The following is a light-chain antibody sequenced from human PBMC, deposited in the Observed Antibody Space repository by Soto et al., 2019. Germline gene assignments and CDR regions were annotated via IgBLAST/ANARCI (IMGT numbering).Light chain of an antibody. CDR2: EVS. J-gene: IGLJ2*01. V-gene: IGLV2-8*01. CDR1: SSDVGGYNF. Sequence: QSVLTQPPSASGSPGQSVTISCTGTSSDVGGYNFFYWYQQHPGKAPKLMIYEVSKRPSGVPDRFSGSNSGNTASLTVSGLQAENGADYYCSSYAGSNNVIFGGGTQLTVL. CDR3: SSYAGSNNVI.